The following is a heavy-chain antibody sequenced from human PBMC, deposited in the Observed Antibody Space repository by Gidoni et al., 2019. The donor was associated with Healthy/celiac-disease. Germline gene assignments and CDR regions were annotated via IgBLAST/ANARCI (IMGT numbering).Heavy chain of an antibody. Sequence: EVQLLESGGGLVQPGGSLRLSCAASGFTFSSYAMSWVRQAPGKGLEWVSAISGSGGSTYYADSLKGRFTISRDNSKNTLYLQMNSLRAEDTAVYYCAKGDFRFGELLNDYWGQGTLVTVSS. V-gene: IGHV3-23*01. CDR3: AKGDFRFGELLNDY. D-gene: IGHD3-10*01. J-gene: IGHJ4*02. CDR2: ISGSGGST. CDR1: GFTFSSYA.